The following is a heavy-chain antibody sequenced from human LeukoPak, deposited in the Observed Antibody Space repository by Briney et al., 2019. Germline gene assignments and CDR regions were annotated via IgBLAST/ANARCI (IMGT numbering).Heavy chain of an antibody. CDR2: ISYDGSNK. V-gene: IGHV3-30*19. D-gene: IGHD6-13*01. CDR3: ARGALYSSSWPFDY. J-gene: IGHJ4*02. Sequence: GGSLRLSCAASGFSFSSYGMHWVRQAPGKGLEWVAVISYDGSNKYYADSVKGRFTISRDNSKNTLYPQMNSLRAEDTAVYYCARGALYSSSWPFDYWGQGTLVTVSS. CDR1: GFSFSSYG.